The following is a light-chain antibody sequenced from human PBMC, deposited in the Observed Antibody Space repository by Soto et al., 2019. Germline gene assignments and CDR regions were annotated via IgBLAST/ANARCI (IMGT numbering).Light chain of an antibody. J-gene: IGLJ1*01. CDR3: TSYAGTNNPYV. Sequence: QSALTQPPSASGSPGQSVTISCTGTSIDVGGYNYVSWYQQHPGKAPRLMIYEVSKRPSGVPDRFSGSKSGNTASLTFSGFQAEDEADYYCTSYAGTNNPYVFGIGTKVTVL. V-gene: IGLV2-8*01. CDR1: SIDVGGYNY. CDR2: EVS.